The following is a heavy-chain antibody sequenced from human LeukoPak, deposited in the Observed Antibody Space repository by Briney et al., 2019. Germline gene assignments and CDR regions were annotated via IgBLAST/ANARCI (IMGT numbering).Heavy chain of an antibody. CDR1: GFTFDDYS. CDR3: TKDYDYDYAYGGTYRAGVFDS. V-gene: IGHV3-43*02. D-gene: IGHD1-26*01. Sequence: QTGGSLRLFCAASGFTFDDYSTHWVRQVPGKGLEWVSLLSGDGGNTHYGDSMKDLLTSSRDNSNNSLYLQMNSLKTDDTALYYCTKDYDYDYAYGGTYRAGVFDSWGQGTLVTVSA. J-gene: IGHJ4*02. CDR2: LSGDGGNT.